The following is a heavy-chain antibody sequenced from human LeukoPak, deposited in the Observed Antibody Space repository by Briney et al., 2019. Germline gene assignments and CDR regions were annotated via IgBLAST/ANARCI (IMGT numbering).Heavy chain of an antibody. J-gene: IGHJ5*02. CDR2: INPSGSST. Sequence: ASVKVSCKASGYTFTGYYIHWVRQAPGQGLEWMGIINPSGSSTSYAQKFQGRVTMTRDMSTSTAYMELSSLKSEDTAVYYCARVTPMTLDWFDPWGQGTLVTVSS. V-gene: IGHV1-46*01. CDR1: GYTFTGYY. D-gene: IGHD3-22*01. CDR3: ARVTPMTLDWFDP.